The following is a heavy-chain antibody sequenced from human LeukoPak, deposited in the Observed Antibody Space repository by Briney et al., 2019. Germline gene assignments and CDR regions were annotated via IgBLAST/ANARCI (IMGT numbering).Heavy chain of an antibody. V-gene: IGHV3-15*07. D-gene: IGHD2-21*01. J-gene: IGHJ4*02. CDR3: ITPLPYSAQ. CDR1: GFTFSNAY. Sequence: GGSLRLSCAASGFTFSNAYMNWVRQAPGKGLEWVGRFKPKTDGETTEYAAPVKGRFSISRDDSKNMLYLQMNSLKTEDTAVYYCITPLPYSAQGGQGTLVTVSS. CDR2: FKPKTDGETT.